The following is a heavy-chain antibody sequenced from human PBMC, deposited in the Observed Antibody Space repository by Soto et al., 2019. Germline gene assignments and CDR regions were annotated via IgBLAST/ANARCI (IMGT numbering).Heavy chain of an antibody. CDR3: ASPGIAAAGTRWYYYYGMDV. J-gene: IGHJ6*02. D-gene: IGHD6-13*01. V-gene: IGHV4-39*01. Sequence: SETLSLTCTVSGGSISSSSYYWGWIRQPPGKGLEWIGSIYYSGSTYYNPSLKSRVTISVDTSKNQFSLKLSSVTAADTAVYYCASPGIAAAGTRWYYYYGMDVWGQGATVTVSS. CDR1: GGSISSSSYY. CDR2: IYYSGST.